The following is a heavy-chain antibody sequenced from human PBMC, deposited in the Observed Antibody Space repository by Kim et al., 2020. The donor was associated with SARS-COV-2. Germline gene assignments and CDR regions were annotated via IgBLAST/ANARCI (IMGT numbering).Heavy chain of an antibody. V-gene: IGHV1-8*01. J-gene: IGHJ4*02. Sequence: GYAQKFQGRVTMTRNTSISTAYMELSSLRSEDTAVYYCARGLVAGNSDYWGQGTLVTVSS. D-gene: IGHD6-19*01. CDR3: ARGLVAGNSDY.